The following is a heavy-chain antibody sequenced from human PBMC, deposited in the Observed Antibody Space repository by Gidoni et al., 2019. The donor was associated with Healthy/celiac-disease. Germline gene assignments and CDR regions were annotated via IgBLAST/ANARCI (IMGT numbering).Heavy chain of an antibody. J-gene: IGHJ4*02. D-gene: IGHD5-12*01. CDR1: GGSFSGYY. Sequence: QVQLQQCGAGLLKPSATLSLTCAVYGGSFSGYYWSWIRQPPGKGLEWIGEINHSGSTNYNPSLKRRVTISVDTSKDQFSLKLSSVTAADTAVYYCARTGSYSGYDYNYWGQGTLVTVSS. CDR2: INHSGST. CDR3: ARTGSYSGYDYNY. V-gene: IGHV4-34*01.